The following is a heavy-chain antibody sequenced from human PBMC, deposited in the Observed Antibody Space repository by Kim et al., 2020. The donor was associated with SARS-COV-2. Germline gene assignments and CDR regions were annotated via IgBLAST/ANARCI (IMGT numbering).Heavy chain of an antibody. D-gene: IGHD6-19*01. CDR2: ININNGHT. J-gene: IGHJ4*02. CDR3: ARDQQWLVDY. CDR1: GFTFSKSG. V-gene: IGHV1-18*01. Sequence: ASVKVSCKASGFTFSKSGITWVRQAPGQGLEWLGWININNGHTNYAQNFQGRVTVTADTSTSTVHMELGSLRSDDTAMYYCARDQQWLVDYWGQGTLVTVSS.